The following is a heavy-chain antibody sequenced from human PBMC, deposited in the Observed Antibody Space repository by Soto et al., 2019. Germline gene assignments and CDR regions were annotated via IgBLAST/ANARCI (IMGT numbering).Heavy chain of an antibody. Sequence: QVQLVESGGGVVQPGRSLRLSCAASGFTFSSYGMHWVRHAPGKGLEWVAVISYDGSNKYYADSVKGRFTISRDHSKNTLYLHMNSLRAEDTAVYYCAKSIVGAIRSGMDVWGQGITVTVSS. D-gene: IGHD1-26*01. CDR1: GFTFSSYG. V-gene: IGHV3-30*18. J-gene: IGHJ6*02. CDR3: AKSIVGAIRSGMDV. CDR2: ISYDGSNK.